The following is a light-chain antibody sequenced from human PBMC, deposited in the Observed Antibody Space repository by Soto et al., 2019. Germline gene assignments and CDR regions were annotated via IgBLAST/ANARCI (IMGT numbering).Light chain of an antibody. Sequence: DIQMTKSPSSLSASVGDRVTITCRASQSISSYLTLYQQKPGKAPKLLIYCASSLQSGVPSRYSGRGSWTDFTLTISTLQPQDFTTYSCPQRYSTPRTFGQGTKVQIK. CDR3: PQRYSTPRT. CDR1: QSISSY. CDR2: CAS. J-gene: IGKJ1*01. V-gene: IGKV1-39*01.